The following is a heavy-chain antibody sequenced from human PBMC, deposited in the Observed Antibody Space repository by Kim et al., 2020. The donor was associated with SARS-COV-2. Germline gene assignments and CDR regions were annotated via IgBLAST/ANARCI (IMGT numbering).Heavy chain of an antibody. CDR3: ARESGRSQLLLGCGMDV. Sequence: ASVKVSCKASGYTFTGYYMHWVRQAPGQGLEWMGRINPNSGGTNYAQKFQGRVTMTRDTSISTAYMELSRLRSDDTAVYYCARESGRSQLLLGCGMDVWGQGTTVTVSS. CDR1: GYTFTGYY. J-gene: IGHJ6*02. CDR2: INPNSGGT. D-gene: IGHD2-2*01. V-gene: IGHV1-2*06.